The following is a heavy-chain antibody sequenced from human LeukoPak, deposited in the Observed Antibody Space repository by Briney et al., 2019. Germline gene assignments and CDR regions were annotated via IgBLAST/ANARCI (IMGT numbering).Heavy chain of an antibody. D-gene: IGHD3-22*01. CDR1: GGSISSSNW. CDR3: ARVSLSGGGYPLNYFDY. J-gene: IGHJ4*02. CDR2: FYTSGST. Sequence: SETLSLTCAVSGGSISSSNWWSWVRQPAGKGLEWIGRFYTSGSTNYNPSLKSRVTMSVDTSKNQFSLRLSSVTAADTAVYYCARVSLSGGGYPLNYFDYWGQGTLVTVSS. V-gene: IGHV4-4*07.